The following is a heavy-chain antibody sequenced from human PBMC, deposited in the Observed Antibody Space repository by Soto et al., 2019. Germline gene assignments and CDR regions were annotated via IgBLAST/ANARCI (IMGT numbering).Heavy chain of an antibody. CDR2: INANSGGT. CDR3: ARAPHFWSGYSGGYGMDV. V-gene: IGHV1-2*04. J-gene: IGHJ6*02. D-gene: IGHD3-3*01. CDR1: GYTFTGYY. Sequence: QVQLVQSGAEVKKPGASVKVSCKASGYTFTGYYMHWVRQAPGQGLEWMGWINANSGGTNYEQKFQGWVTMTRDTSNSTAYMELSRLRSDDTAVYYRARAPHFWSGYSGGYGMDVWGQGTTVTVSS.